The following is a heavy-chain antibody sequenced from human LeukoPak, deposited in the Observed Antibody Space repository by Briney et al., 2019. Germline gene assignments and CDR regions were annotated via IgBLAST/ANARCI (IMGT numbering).Heavy chain of an antibody. Sequence: SETLSLTCTVSGGSISSSGYYSGWIRQPPGKGLEWIASIYYSGSTYYNPSLKSRVTISVDTSKNQLSLKLSSLTSADTAVYYCARHEYSGSYYGLSWFDPWGQGTLVTVSS. J-gene: IGHJ5*02. D-gene: IGHD1-26*01. CDR2: IYYSGST. CDR3: ARHEYSGSYYGLSWFDP. CDR1: GGSISSSGYY. V-gene: IGHV4-39*01.